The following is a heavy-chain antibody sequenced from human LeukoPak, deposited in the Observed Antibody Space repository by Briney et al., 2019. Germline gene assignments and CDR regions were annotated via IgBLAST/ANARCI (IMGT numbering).Heavy chain of an antibody. J-gene: IGHJ4*02. Sequence: PGGSLRLSCSASGFTFSSYDMSWVRPAPGKGLEWVSAISGSGGSTYYADSVKGRFTISRDNSKNTLYLQMNSLRAEDTAVYYCAKAGAAAPYFDYWGQGTLVTVSS. CDR3: AKAGAAAPYFDY. V-gene: IGHV3-23*01. CDR1: GFTFSSYD. CDR2: ISGSGGST. D-gene: IGHD6-13*01.